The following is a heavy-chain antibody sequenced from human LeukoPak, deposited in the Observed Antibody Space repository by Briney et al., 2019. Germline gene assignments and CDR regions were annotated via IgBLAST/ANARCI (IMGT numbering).Heavy chain of an antibody. J-gene: IGHJ5*02. CDR2: IYSGGST. CDR1: GFSVSSNY. D-gene: IGHD3-9*01. V-gene: IGHV3-53*01. CDR3: ASLRPDSYRYFDWFHPFDP. Sequence: PGGSLRLSCAASGFSVSSNYMSWVRQAPGKGLEWVPVIYSGGSTYHADSVKGRFTISRDNSKNTLYLQMNSLRAEDTAVYYCASLRPDSYRYFDWFHPFDPWGQGTLVTVSS.